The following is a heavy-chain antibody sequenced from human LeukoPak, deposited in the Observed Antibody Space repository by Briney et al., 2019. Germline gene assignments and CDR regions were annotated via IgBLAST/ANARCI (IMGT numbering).Heavy chain of an antibody. V-gene: IGHV3-11*04. D-gene: IGHD1-26*01. CDR1: GFTFSDYY. CDR2: ISSSGSTI. J-gene: IGHJ4*02. CDR3: ARVTVSAIRAGSYFDY. Sequence: GGSLRLSCAASGFTFSDYYMSWIRQAPGKGLEWVSYISSSGSTIYYADSVKGRFTISRDNSKNTLYLQINSLRAEDTAVYYCARVTVSAIRAGSYFDYWGQGTLVTVSS.